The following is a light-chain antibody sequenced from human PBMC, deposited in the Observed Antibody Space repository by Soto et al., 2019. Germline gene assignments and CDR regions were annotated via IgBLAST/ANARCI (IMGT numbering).Light chain of an antibody. V-gene: IGKV3-20*01. Sequence: EIVLTQSPSTLSLSPGEGATLSCRTSQSLTSSYLAWYQQRPAQAPRLLIYGASTRATGIPDRFSGSGSGTDFTLTISGLEPEDFAVYYCQQYGNSRGTFGQGTKVDI. J-gene: IGKJ1*01. CDR3: QQYGNSRGT. CDR2: GAS. CDR1: QSLTSSY.